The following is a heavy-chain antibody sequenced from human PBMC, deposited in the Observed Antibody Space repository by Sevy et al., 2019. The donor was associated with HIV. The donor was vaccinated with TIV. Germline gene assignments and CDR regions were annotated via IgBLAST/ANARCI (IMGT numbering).Heavy chain of an antibody. CDR3: ARGRITFFDD. CDR2: IYCGGST. CDR1: GGPISTCTNF. V-gene: IGHV4-39*01. J-gene: IGHJ4*02. Sequence: SETLSLTCIVSGGPISTCTNFWGWIRQPPGKGLEWIGSIYCGGSTYYNPSLKSRVAISVDTSKNQFSLKVNSVSAGDTAVYYCARGRITFFDDWGQGALVTVSS. D-gene: IGHD3-16*01.